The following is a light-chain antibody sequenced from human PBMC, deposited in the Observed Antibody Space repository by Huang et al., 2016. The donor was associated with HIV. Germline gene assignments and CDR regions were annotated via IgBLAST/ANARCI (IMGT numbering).Light chain of an antibody. Sequence: EIVMTQSPDTLSVSAGERATLSCRASQSVSTNLAWYQQRPGQAPSLVIYDASTRAIDIPDRFNGTGSGTEFTLTINSLQSEDFAIYYCQHYNNWPQTFGQGTRVE. J-gene: IGKJ1*01. V-gene: IGKV3-15*01. CDR3: QHYNNWPQT. CDR1: QSVSTN. CDR2: DAS.